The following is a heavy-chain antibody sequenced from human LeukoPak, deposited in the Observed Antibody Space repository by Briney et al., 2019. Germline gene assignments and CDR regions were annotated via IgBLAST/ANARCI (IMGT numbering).Heavy chain of an antibody. CDR1: GYTFTSYG. CDR2: ISAYNGNT. J-gene: IGHJ4*02. Sequence: ASVKVSCKASGYTFTSYGISWVRQAPGQGLEWMGWISAYNGNTNYAQKLRGRVTMTTDTSTSTAYMELRSLRSDDTAVYYCARGKDYYGSGSIFDYWGQGTLVTVSS. V-gene: IGHV1-18*01. D-gene: IGHD3-10*01. CDR3: ARGKDYYGSGSIFDY.